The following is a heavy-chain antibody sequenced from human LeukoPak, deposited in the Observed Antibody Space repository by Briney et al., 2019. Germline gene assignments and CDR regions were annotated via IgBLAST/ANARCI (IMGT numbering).Heavy chain of an antibody. CDR2: IIPIFGTA. J-gene: IGHJ4*02. CDR3: AREFYCSGGSCSKSGLDY. V-gene: IGHV1-69*13. Sequence: SVKVSCKASGGTFSSYAISWVRQAPGQGLEWMGGIIPIFGTANYAQKFQGRVTITADESTSTAYMELSSLRSEDTAVYYCAREFYCSGGSCSKSGLDYWGQGTLVTVSS. D-gene: IGHD2-15*01. CDR1: GGTFSSYA.